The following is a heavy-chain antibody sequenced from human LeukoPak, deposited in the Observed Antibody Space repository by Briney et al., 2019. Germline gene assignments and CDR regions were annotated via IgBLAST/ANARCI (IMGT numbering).Heavy chain of an antibody. CDR3: ARRHFTYCSSTSCYSGDDFDY. J-gene: IGHJ4*02. V-gene: IGHV4-34*01. D-gene: IGHD2-2*02. CDR1: GGSFSGHY. Sequence: SETLSLTCAVYGGSFSGHYWSWIRQPPGKGLEWIGEINHSGSTNYNPSLKSRVTISVDTSKNQFSLKLSSVTAADTTVYYCARRHFTYCSSTSCYSGDDFDYWGQGTLVTVSS. CDR2: INHSGST.